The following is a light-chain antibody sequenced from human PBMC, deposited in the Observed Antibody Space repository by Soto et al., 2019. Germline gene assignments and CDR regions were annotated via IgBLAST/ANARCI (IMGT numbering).Light chain of an antibody. CDR3: QQSYSTPPT. CDR2: TSS. V-gene: IGKV1-39*01. CDR1: QSIGRN. J-gene: IGKJ1*01. Sequence: DIQMTQSPASLSASVVDRFTISFLASQSIGRNLNWYQQKPGKAPKLLIFTSSSLQSGVPSRFSGSGSGTDFIFTISNLQPEDFATYFCQQSYSTPPTFGQGTKVDIK.